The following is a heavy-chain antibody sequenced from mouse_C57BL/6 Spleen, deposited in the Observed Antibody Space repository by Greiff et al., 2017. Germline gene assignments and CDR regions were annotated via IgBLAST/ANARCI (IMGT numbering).Heavy chain of an antibody. J-gene: IGHJ2*01. Sequence: QVQLQQPGTELVKPGASVTLSCKASGYTFTSYWMHWLKQRPGKGLEWIGNINPSNGGTNYNEKFKSKATLTVDKSSSTAYMQLSSLTSEDSAVYYCARGGTVVYFDYWGQGTTLTVSS. CDR1: GYTFTSYW. V-gene: IGHV1-53*01. D-gene: IGHD1-1*01. CDR3: ARGGTVVYFDY. CDR2: INPSNGGT.